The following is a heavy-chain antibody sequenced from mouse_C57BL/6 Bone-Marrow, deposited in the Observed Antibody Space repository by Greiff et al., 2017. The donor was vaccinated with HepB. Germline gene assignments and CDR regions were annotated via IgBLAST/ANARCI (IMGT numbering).Heavy chain of an antibody. D-gene: IGHD1-1*01. V-gene: IGHV14-4*01. Sequence: VQLQQSGAELVRPGASVKLSCTASGFNIKDDYMHWVKQRPEQGLEWIGWIDPENGDTEYASKFQGKATITADTSSNTAYLQLSSLTSEDTAVYYGTLTTVVATPFDYWGQGTTLTVSS. CDR1: GFNIKDDY. CDR3: TLTTVVATPFDY. CDR2: IDPENGDT. J-gene: IGHJ2*01.